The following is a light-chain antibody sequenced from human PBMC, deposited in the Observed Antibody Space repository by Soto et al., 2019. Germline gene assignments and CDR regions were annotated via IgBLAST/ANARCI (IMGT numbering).Light chain of an antibody. V-gene: IGKV1-39*01. CDR3: QQSYSNLWT. CDR2: AAS. J-gene: IGKJ1*01. Sequence: IQMTQSPSSLSASVGDRVNITCRASQSINDYLNWYQQKPGTAPRLLIYAASNLQSGVPSRFSGNGAGTDFTLTINSLQPEDFATYYCQQSYSNLWTFGPGTRVEIK. CDR1: QSINDY.